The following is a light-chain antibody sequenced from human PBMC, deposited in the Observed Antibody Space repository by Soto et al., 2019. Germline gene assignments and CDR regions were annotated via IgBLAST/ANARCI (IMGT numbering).Light chain of an antibody. Sequence: DIPMTQSPSSLSASVGDRVTITCRSSQNIDHHLNWYQHKPGRAPKLLMDAASRMQSGVPSSFSGSGTGTEFTLIINSLQPEDFATYYCQQSYSTTWMFGQGTSVDVK. V-gene: IGKV1-39*01. J-gene: IGKJ1*01. CDR1: QNIDHH. CDR2: AAS. CDR3: QQSYSTTWM.